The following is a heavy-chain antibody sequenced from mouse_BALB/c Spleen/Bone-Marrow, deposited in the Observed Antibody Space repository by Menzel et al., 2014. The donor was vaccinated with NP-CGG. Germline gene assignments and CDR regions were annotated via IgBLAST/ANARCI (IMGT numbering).Heavy chain of an antibody. D-gene: IGHD3-3*01. Sequence: VQVVESGAELVRPGASVKLSCKASGYTFTSYWINWVKQRPGQGLEWIGNIYPSDSYTNYNQKFKDKATLTVDKSSSTAYMQLSSPTSEDSAVYYCTRGTRYYFDYWGQGTTLAVSS. J-gene: IGHJ2*01. CDR2: IYPSDSYT. CDR3: TRGTRYYFDY. V-gene: IGHV1-69*02. CDR1: GYTFTSYW.